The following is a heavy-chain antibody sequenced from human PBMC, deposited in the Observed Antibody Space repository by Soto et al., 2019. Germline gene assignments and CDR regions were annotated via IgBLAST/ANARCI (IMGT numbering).Heavy chain of an antibody. V-gene: IGHV5-10-1*03. J-gene: IGHJ4*02. CDR2: IDPSDSQT. CDR1: GYSFAGYW. Sequence: EVQLEQSGAEVKKPGESLTISCKGSGYSFAGYWITWLRQMPGKGLERMGRIDPSDSQTYYSPSFRGHVTISAAKSITTVFLQWSSLRASDTAMYYCARQIYDSDSGPNFQYYFDSWGQGTLVTVSS. CDR3: ARQIYDSDSGPNFQYYFDS. D-gene: IGHD3-22*01.